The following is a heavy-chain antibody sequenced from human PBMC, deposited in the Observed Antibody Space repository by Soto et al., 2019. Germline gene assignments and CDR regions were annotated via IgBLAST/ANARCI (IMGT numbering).Heavy chain of an antibody. Sequence: QVQLVECGGGVVQPGRSLRLSCAASGFTFSSYGMHWVRQAPGKGLDWVAVIWYDGSNKYYADSVKGRFTISRDNSKNTPSLLMNSLRAEDTVVYYCARESGALTVTRYNWFDPWGQGTLVNVSS. CDR2: IWYDGSNK. V-gene: IGHV3-33*01. J-gene: IGHJ5*02. D-gene: IGHD4-4*01. CDR1: GFTFSSYG. CDR3: ARESGALTVTRYNWFDP.